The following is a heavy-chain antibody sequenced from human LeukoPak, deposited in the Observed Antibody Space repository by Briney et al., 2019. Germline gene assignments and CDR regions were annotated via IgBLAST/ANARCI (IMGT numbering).Heavy chain of an antibody. CDR3: ARLVGVSPLDF. J-gene: IGHJ4*02. CDR2: IRGDGNT. V-gene: IGHV3-23*01. D-gene: IGHD3-16*01. CDR1: GFTFSSHS. Sequence: PGGSLTLSCAASGFTFSSHSMYWVRQPPRKGLEWVSEIRGDGNTYYADSVKGRFAISRDNSKNTLFLQMHSLRVEDTATYYCARLVGVSPLDFWGRGTLVTVSS.